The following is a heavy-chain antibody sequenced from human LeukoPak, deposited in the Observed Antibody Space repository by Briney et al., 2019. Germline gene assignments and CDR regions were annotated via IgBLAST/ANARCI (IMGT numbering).Heavy chain of an antibody. V-gene: IGHV1-2*02. CDR1: GYTFTGYY. D-gene: IGHD6-13*01. J-gene: IGHJ4*02. CDR2: INPNSGGT. CDR3: ALRGAAAGTDLDY. Sequence: ASVKVSCKASGYTFTGYYMHWVRQAPGQGLEWMGWINPNSGGTNYAQKFQGRVTMTRDTSISTAYMELSRLRSDDTAVYYCALRGAAAGTDLDYWGQGTLVTVSS.